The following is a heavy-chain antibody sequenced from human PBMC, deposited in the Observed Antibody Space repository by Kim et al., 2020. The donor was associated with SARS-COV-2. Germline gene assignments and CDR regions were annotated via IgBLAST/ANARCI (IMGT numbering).Heavy chain of an antibody. D-gene: IGHD6-19*01. CDR1: GGSISSYY. V-gene: IGHV4-59*13. CDR2: VYYSGIT. CDR3: ARGAEWTVD. Sequence: SETLSLTCSVSGGSISSYYWSWIRQPPGKGLEWIGYVYYSGITNYNPSLNSRVTMTVDTSKNQFSLKLSSVTAADTAIYYCARGAEWTVDWGQGTLDTVS. J-gene: IGHJ4*02.